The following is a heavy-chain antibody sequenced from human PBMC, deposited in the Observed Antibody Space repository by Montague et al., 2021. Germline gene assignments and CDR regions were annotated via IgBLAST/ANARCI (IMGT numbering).Heavy chain of an antibody. D-gene: IGHD2-15*01. CDR2: IFHSGST. V-gene: IGHV4-38-2*02. CDR1: GYSISSGYY. CDR3: ARDREAAPFDY. J-gene: IGHJ4*02. Sequence: SETLSLTCTVSGYSISSGYYWGWIRQPPGKGLEWIGSIFHSGSTYYNPSLKSRVTISVDTSKNQFSLKLTSVTAADTALYYCARDREAAPFDYWGQRTLVTVSS.